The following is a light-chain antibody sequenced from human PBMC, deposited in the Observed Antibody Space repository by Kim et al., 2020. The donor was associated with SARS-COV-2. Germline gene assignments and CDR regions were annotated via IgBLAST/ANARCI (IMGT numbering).Light chain of an antibody. V-gene: IGLV2-14*03. CDR1: SSDVGTYDL. CDR2: DVT. J-gene: IGLJ2*01. CDR3: SSYTSSATVVL. Sequence: QSVLTQPASVSGSPGQSITISCAGSSSDVGTYDLVSWYQHHPGKAPKLIIYDVTNRPSGISNRFSGSKSGNTASLTISGLQAEDEAFYHCSSYTSSATVVLFGGGTQLTVL.